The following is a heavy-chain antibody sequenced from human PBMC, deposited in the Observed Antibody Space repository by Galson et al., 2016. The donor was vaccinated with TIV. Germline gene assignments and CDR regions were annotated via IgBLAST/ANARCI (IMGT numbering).Heavy chain of an antibody. V-gene: IGHV1-69*13. J-gene: IGHJ6*04. Sequence: SVKVSCKASGGIFTTYAISWVRLAPGQGLEWMGGIIPILGTADYAQKFQGRVTFTADESTSTAYMELPNLQSEDTATYYCARDGGEPVHVYTYYPLEVWGKGTTITVSS. CDR2: IIPILGTA. D-gene: IGHD5-24*01. CDR3: ARDGGEPVHVYTYYPLEV. CDR1: GGIFTTYA.